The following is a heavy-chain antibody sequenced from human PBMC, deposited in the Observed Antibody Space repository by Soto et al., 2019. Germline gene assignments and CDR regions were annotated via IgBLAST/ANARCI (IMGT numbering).Heavy chain of an antibody. D-gene: IGHD2-15*01. CDR2: IIPIFGTA. J-gene: IGHJ4*02. Sequence: QVQLVQSGAEVKKPGSSVKVSCKASGGTFSSYAISWVRQAPVQGLEWMGGIIPIFGTANYAQKFQGRVTITADESTSTGYMELSSLRSEDTAVYYCARESRYCSGGSCYFLPGIDYWGQGTLVTVSS. V-gene: IGHV1-69*12. CDR3: ARESRYCSGGSCYFLPGIDY. CDR1: GGTFSSYA.